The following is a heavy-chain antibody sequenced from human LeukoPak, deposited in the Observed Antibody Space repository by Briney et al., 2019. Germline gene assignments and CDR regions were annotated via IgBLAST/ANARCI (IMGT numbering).Heavy chain of an antibody. CDR3: AKDRGTITSLVLIGVPGPAHLFDW. V-gene: IGHV3-33*03. J-gene: IGHJ4*02. D-gene: IGHD5-24*01. Sequence: GGSLRLPCVASGYSISRCGMLWARHSRGKGLVWVAVIWFCGSKKYDADSVKGRFTISRDNFRSTLYLEMNSLKVEDTATYYCAKDRGTITSLVLIGVPGPAHLFDWWGQGALVTVSS. CDR1: GYSISRCG. CDR2: IWFCGSKK.